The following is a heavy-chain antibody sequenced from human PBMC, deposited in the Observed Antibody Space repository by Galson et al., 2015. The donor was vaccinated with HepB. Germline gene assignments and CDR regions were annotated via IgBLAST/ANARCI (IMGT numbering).Heavy chain of an antibody. CDR2: INPGNGNT. J-gene: IGHJ6*02. D-gene: IGHD3-22*01. CDR3: ARKKDDYYYDTNGPATPPPDGMDV. Sequence: SVKVSCKASGYTFIDFSMHWVRQAPGQSLEWMGWINPGNGNTKYSQKFQGRVTISRDTSPSTVYMELSSLRSEDTAVYYCARKKDDYYYDTNGPATPPPDGMDVWGQGTTVIVSS. V-gene: IGHV1-3*01. CDR1: GYTFIDFS.